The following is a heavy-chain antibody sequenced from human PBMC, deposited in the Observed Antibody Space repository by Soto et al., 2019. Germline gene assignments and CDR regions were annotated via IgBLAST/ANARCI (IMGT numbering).Heavy chain of an antibody. V-gene: IGHV3-30-3*01. J-gene: IGHJ6*02. D-gene: IGHD3-22*01. CDR1: GFTFSSYA. CDR2: ISYDGSNK. Sequence: ESGGGVVQPGRSLRLSCAASGFTFSSYAMHWVRQAPGKGLEWVAVISYDGSNKYYADSVKGRFTISRDNSKNTLYLQMNSLRAEDTAVYYCARDPYQSYYDSSGYYYPYGMDVWGQGTTVTVSS. CDR3: ARDPYQSYYDSSGYYYPYGMDV.